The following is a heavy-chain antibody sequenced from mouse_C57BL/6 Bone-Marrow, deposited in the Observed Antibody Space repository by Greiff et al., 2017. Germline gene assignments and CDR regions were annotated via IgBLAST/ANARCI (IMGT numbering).Heavy chain of an antibody. D-gene: IGHD2-4*01. CDR1: GYTFTDYE. CDR3: TREGGSTMITTWAY. J-gene: IGHJ3*01. CDR2: IDPETGGT. V-gene: IGHV1-15*01. Sequence: VKLQQSGAELVRPGASVTLSCKASGYTFTDYEMHWVKQTPVHGLEWIGAIDPETGGTAYNQKFKGKAILTADKSSSTAYMELRSLTSEDSAVYYCTREGGSTMITTWAYWGQGTLVTVSA.